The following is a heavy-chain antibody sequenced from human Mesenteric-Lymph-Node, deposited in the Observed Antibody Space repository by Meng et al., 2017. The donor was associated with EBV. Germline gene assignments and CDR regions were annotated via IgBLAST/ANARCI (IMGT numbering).Heavy chain of an antibody. CDR3: ARIIGYCTGGVCYGDWFDP. D-gene: IGHD2-8*02. J-gene: IGHJ5*02. Sequence: VQLQQWGAGLLKPSATLSLTCAVYGGSFSGYYWSWIRQPPGKGLEWIGEINHSGSTNYNPSLKSRVTISVDTSKNQFSLKLSSVTAADTAVYYCARIIGYCTGGVCYGDWFDPWGQGTLVTVSS. CDR1: GGSFSGYY. CDR2: INHSGST. V-gene: IGHV4-34*01.